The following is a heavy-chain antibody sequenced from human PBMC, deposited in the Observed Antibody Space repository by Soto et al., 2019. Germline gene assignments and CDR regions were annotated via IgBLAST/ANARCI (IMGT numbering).Heavy chain of an antibody. CDR2: ISGSGGST. J-gene: IGHJ4*02. V-gene: IGHV3-23*01. CDR1: GFTFSSYA. CDR3: AQGSGSGSSYYFDS. D-gene: IGHD3-10*01. Sequence: EVQLLESGGGLVQPGGSLRLSCAASGFTFSSYAMSWVRQAPGKGLEWVSAISGSGGSTYYADSVKGRFTIPRDNSKNALYLQMNSLRAEDTAVYYCAQGSGSGSSYYFDSWGQGTLVTFSS.